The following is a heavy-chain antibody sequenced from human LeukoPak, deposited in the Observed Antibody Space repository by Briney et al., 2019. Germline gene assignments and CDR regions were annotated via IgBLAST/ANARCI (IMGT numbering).Heavy chain of an antibody. J-gene: IGHJ4*02. CDR1: GGSISSYY. CDR3: ARTTYYDFWSGYFFDY. Sequence: SETLSLTCTVSGGSISSYYWSRIRQPPGKGLEWIGYIYYSGSTNYNPSLKSRVTISVDTSKNQFSLKLSSVTAADTAVDYCARTTYYDFWSGYFFDYWGQGTLVTVSS. D-gene: IGHD3-3*01. V-gene: IGHV4-59*01. CDR2: IYYSGST.